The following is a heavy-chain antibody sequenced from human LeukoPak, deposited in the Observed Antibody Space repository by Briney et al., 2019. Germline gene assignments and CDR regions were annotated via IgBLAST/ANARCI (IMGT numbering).Heavy chain of an antibody. D-gene: IGHD6-6*01. V-gene: IGHV5-51*01. Sequence: GESLKISCKGSGYSFTSYWSGWVRQMPGKGLEWMGIIYPGDSDTRYSPSFQGQVTISADKSISTAYLQWSSLKASDTAMYYCARHWAYSGSSLYYYYGMDVWGQGTTVTVSS. CDR1: GYSFTSYW. J-gene: IGHJ6*02. CDR2: IYPGDSDT. CDR3: ARHWAYSGSSLYYYYGMDV.